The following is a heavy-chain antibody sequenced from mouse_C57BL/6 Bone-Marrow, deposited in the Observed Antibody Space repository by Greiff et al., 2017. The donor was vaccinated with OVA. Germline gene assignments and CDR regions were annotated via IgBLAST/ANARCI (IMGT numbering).Heavy chain of an antibody. CDR1: GYTFTSYW. D-gene: IGHD1-1*01. V-gene: IGHV1-55*01. CDR3: ARWDYGSSLHYYAMDY. J-gene: IGHJ4*01. CDR2: IYPGSGST. Sequence: QVQLKQPGAELVKPGASVKMSCKASGYTFTSYWITWVKQRPGQGLEWIGDIYPGSGSTNYNEKFKSKATLTVDTSSSTAYMQLSSLTSEDSAVYYCARWDYGSSLHYYAMDYWGQGTSVTVSS.